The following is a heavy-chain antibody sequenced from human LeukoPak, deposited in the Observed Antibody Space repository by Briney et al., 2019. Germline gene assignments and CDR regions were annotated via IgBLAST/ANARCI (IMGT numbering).Heavy chain of an antibody. Sequence: ASVKVSCKASGYTFTGYYVHWVRQAPGQGLEWMGRINPNSGGTNYAQKFQGRVTMTRDTSISTAYMELSRLRSDDAAVYYCASLYYDFPDAFDIWGQGTMVTVSS. CDR1: GYTFTGYY. CDR2: INPNSGGT. D-gene: IGHD3-3*01. CDR3: ASLYYDFPDAFDI. J-gene: IGHJ3*02. V-gene: IGHV1-2*06.